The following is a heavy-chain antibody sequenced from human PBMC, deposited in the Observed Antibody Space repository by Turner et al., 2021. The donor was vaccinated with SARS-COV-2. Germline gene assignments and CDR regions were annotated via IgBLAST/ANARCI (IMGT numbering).Heavy chain of an antibody. Sequence: HVQLVQSGAEVKKPGSSVKVSCKASEGTLSSYTISWVRQAPGQGLELMGRIIPILGITNYAQKCQGRVTITADKSTSTAYMDLNSLRSEDTAVYYCASRWFGELPFDYWGQGTLVTVSS. V-gene: IGHV1-69*02. CDR2: IIPILGIT. CDR3: ASRWFGELPFDY. D-gene: IGHD3-10*01. CDR1: EGTLSSYT. J-gene: IGHJ4*02.